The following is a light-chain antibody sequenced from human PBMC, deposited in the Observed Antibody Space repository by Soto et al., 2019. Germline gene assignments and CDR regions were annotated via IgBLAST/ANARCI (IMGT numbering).Light chain of an antibody. V-gene: IGLV1-40*01. CDR1: SSNIGAGYG. J-gene: IGLJ1*01. Sequence: QPVLTQPPSVSGAPGQRVTISCIGRSSNIGAGYGVHWYQQLPGTAPKLLIYVNSNRPSGVPDRFSGTKSGTSASLAITGLQTEDEADYYCQSYDSTLSAYVFGTGTKVTVL. CDR3: QSYDSTLSAYV. CDR2: VNS.